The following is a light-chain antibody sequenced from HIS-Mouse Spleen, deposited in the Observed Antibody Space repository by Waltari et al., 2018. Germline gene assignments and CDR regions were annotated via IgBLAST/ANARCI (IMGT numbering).Light chain of an antibody. Sequence: SYELTQPPSVSVSPGQTAPITCSGDALPKKYAYRYQQKSGQAPVLVIYEDSKRPSGIPERFSGSSSGTMATLTISGAQVEDEADYYCYSTDSSGNHRVFGGGTKLTVL. CDR1: ALPKKY. J-gene: IGLJ2*01. V-gene: IGLV3-10*01. CDR3: YSTDSSGNHRV. CDR2: EDS.